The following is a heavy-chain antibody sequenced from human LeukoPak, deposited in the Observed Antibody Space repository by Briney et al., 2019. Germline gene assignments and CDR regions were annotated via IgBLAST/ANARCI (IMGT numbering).Heavy chain of an antibody. J-gene: IGHJ2*01. D-gene: IGHD3-22*01. CDR1: GGSISSSSSY. Sequence: PSETLSLTCTVSGGSISSSSSYWVWIRQPPGMGLEWIGSIYYSGSTYSNPSLKSRVTISVDTSKNQFSLKVGSVAAADTAVYYCARYESSAYGIDVWGRGTLVTVSS. CDR3: ARYESSAYGIDV. CDR2: IYYSGST. V-gene: IGHV4-39*01.